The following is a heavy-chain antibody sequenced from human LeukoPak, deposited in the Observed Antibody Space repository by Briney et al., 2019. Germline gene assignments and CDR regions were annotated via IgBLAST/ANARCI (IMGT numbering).Heavy chain of an antibody. J-gene: IGHJ6*03. D-gene: IGHD5-24*01. Sequence: PGGSLRLSCAASGFIFSNYGIHWVRQAPGKGLEWVAFIRYDASDKYYADSVKGRFTISRDNSKNNVYLQMNSLRAEDTAVYYCARVAVEMATIWEYYYYYVDVWGKGTTVTVSS. CDR1: GFIFSNYG. CDR3: ARVAVEMATIWEYYYYYVDV. V-gene: IGHV3-30*02. CDR2: IRYDASDK.